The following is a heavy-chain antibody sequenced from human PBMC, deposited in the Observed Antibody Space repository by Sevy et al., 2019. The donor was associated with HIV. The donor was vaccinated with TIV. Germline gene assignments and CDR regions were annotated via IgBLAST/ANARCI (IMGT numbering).Heavy chain of an antibody. J-gene: IGHJ4*02. D-gene: IGHD3-22*01. CDR2: FDPEDGKT. V-gene: IGHV1-24*01. CDR1: GSTLTRLS. Sequence: ASVKVSCKVSGSTLTRLSMHWVRQAPGKGLEWMASFDPEDGKTVYAQKFQGRVTMTEDTSTDTAYMGLSSLRSEDTAVYYCATTKDYYDNSGDPFDYWGQGTLVTVPS. CDR3: ATTKDYYDNSGDPFDY.